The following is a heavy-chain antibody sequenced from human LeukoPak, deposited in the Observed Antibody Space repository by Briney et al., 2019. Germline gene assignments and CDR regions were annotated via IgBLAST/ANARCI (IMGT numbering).Heavy chain of an antibody. J-gene: IGHJ4*02. CDR3: AKRVQGNTGPFHC. CDR1: GFTFSGYA. D-gene: IGHD4-23*01. V-gene: IGHV3-23*01. Sequence: GSLRLSCAASGFTFSGYAMSWVRQAPGEGLELVSGISGRGDNTYYADSVKGRFTISRDNSKNTLRLQMNSLRDEDTAVYYCAKRVQGNTGPFHCWGQGTLASVSS. CDR2: ISGRGDNT.